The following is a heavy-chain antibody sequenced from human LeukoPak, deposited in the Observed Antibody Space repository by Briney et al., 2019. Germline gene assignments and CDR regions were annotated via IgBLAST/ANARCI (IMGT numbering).Heavy chain of an antibody. J-gene: IGHJ4*02. CDR1: GGSISSSNW. V-gene: IGHV4-4*02. D-gene: IGHD4-23*01. Sequence: SETLSLTCAVSGGSISSSNWWSWVRQPPGKGLEWIGEIYHSGSTNYNPSLKSRVTISVDKSKNQFSLKLSSVTAADTAVYYCARVSRTVVTDYFDYWGQGTLVTVSS. CDR3: ARVSRTVVTDYFDY. CDR2: IYHSGST.